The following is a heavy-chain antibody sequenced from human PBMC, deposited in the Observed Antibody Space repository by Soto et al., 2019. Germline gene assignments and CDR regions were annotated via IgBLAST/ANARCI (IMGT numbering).Heavy chain of an antibody. Sequence: ASVKVSCKVSGYILSEFSMHWVRQAPGQGLEWMGWINPNSGGTNYAQKFQGRVTMTGDTSISTAYMELSGLTSDDTAVYYCGRDVSSDTTGFQGYALWGQGYQVTVSS. D-gene: IGHD4-17*01. CDR2: INPNSGGT. V-gene: IGHV1-2*02. J-gene: IGHJ1*01. CDR1: GYILSEFS. CDR3: GRDVSSDTTGFQGYAL.